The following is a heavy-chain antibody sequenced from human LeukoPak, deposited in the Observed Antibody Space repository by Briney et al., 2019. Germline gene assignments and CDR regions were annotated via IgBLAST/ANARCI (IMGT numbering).Heavy chain of an antibody. D-gene: IGHD1-1*01. Sequence: GGSLRLSCAASGFSVSRNYMTWVRQGPGEELEWVSLIYSGGSTSYADSVKGRFTISRDNSKNTLYLQMNSLRAEDTAVYYCARKTDHQTGGDYWGQGTLVTVSS. CDR2: IYSGGST. J-gene: IGHJ4*02. CDR1: GFSVSRNY. V-gene: IGHV3-66*01. CDR3: ARKTDHQTGGDY.